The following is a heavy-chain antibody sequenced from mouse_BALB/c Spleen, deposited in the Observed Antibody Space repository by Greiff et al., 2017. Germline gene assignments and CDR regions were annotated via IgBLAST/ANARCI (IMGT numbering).Heavy chain of an antibody. D-gene: IGHD3-3*01. J-gene: IGHJ4*01. CDR1: GFTFSSFG. Sequence: EVKLLESGGGLVQPGGSRKLSCAASGFTFSSFGMHWVRQAPEKGLEWVGYISSGSSTIYYADTVKGRFTISRDNPKNTLFMQMTSLRSEDTAMYYCARRAGTYGMDYWGQGTSVTVSA. CDR2: ISSGSSTI. CDR3: ARRAGTYGMDY. V-gene: IGHV5-17*02.